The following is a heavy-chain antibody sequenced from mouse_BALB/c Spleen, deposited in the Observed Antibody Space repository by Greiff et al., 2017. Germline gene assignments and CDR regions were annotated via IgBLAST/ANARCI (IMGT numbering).Heavy chain of an antibody. CDR2: ISSGGSYT. CDR3: ARQGLRLAWFAY. J-gene: IGHJ3*01. CDR1: GFTFSSYG. V-gene: IGHV5-6*01. Sequence: EVQLVESGGDLVKPGGSLKLSCAASGFTFSSYGMSWVRQTPDKRLEWVATISSGGSYTYYPDSVKGRFTISRDNAKNTLYLQMSSLKSEDTAMYYCARQGLRLAWFAYWGQGTLVTVSA. D-gene: IGHD1-2*01.